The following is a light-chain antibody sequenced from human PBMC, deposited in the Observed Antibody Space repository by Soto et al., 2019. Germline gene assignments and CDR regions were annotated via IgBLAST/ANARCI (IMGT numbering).Light chain of an antibody. CDR3: TSFTGSSTPVV. CDR2: EVN. CDR1: SSDVGAYNY. J-gene: IGLJ2*01. V-gene: IGLV2-14*01. Sequence: QSVLTQPASVSGSPGQSITISCTGTSSDVGAYNYVSWYQQHPGKAPKLILYEVNSRPSGVSSRFSGSKSGNTASLTISGLEGADEADYYCTSFTGSSTPVVFGGGTKLTVL.